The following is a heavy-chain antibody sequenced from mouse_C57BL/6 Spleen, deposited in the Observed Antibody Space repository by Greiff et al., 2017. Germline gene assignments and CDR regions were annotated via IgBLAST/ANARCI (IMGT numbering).Heavy chain of an antibody. D-gene: IGHD2-4*01. CDR3: ARRAYYDYDAWFAY. CDR2: IYPGDGDT. Sequence: QVQLKQSGPELVKPGASVKISCKASGYAFSSSWMNWVKQRPGKGLEWIGRIYPGDGDTNYNGKFKGKATLTADTSSSTAYMHLSSLTSEDSAVYFCARRAYYDYDAWFAYWGQGTLGTVSA. CDR1: GYAFSSSW. V-gene: IGHV1-82*01. J-gene: IGHJ3*01.